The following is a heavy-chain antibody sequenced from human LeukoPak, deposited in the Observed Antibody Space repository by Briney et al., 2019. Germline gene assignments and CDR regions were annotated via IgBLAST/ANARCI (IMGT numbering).Heavy chain of an antibody. CDR1: GFTFSSYG. Sequence: PGGSLRLSCAASGFTFSSYGMHWVRQAPGKGLEWVAVIWYDGSNKYYADSVKGRFTISRDNSKNTLYLQMNSLRAEDTAVYYCASGEGDYGDEGGGEYFDYWGQGTLVTVSS. CDR3: ASGEGDYGDEGGGEYFDY. V-gene: IGHV3-33*01. J-gene: IGHJ4*02. D-gene: IGHD4-17*01. CDR2: IWYDGSNK.